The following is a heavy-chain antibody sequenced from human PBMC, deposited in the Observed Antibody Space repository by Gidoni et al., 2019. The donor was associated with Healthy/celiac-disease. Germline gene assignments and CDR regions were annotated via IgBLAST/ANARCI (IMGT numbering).Heavy chain of an antibody. CDR2: ISYDGSNK. CDR1: GFTFSSYA. CDR3: ARGYRLYSYRDAFDI. V-gene: IGHV3-30-3*01. Sequence: QVQLVESGGGVVQPGRSLRLSCAASGFTFSSYAMHWVRQAPGKGLEWVAVISYDGSNKYYADSVKGRFTISRDNSKNTLYLQMNSLRAEDTAVYYCARGYRLYSYRDAFDIWGQGTMVTVSS. J-gene: IGHJ3*02. D-gene: IGHD2-2*01.